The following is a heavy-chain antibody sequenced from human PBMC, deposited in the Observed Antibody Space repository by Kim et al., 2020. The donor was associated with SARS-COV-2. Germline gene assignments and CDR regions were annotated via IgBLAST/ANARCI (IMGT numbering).Heavy chain of an antibody. CDR2: ISSDGRDQ. V-gene: IGHV3-30*09. CDR1: GFMFRAYA. J-gene: IGHJ6*02. Sequence: GGSLRLSCAASGFMFRAYAMHWVRQIPGKGLEWVAVISSDGRDQSYGDAVKGRFVISRDNSRDRTQLQISSLRSEDTAVYYCGRDRHGGGNNLDWDVGG. D-gene: IGHD1-20*01. CDR3: GRDRHGGGNNLDWDV.